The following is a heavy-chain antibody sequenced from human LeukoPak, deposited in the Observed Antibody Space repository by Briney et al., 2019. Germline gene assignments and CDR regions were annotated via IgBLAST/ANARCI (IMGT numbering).Heavy chain of an antibody. D-gene: IGHD6-13*01. CDR3: AREEGIAAAGALEY. CDR2: IYYSGGT. CDR1: GGSISSYY. Sequence: PETPSLTCTVSGGSISSYYWSWIRQPPGKGLEWIGYIYYSGGTNYNPSLKSRVTISVDTSKNQFSLKLSSVTAADTAVYYCAREEGIAAAGALEYWGQGILVTVSS. V-gene: IGHV4-59*12. J-gene: IGHJ4*02.